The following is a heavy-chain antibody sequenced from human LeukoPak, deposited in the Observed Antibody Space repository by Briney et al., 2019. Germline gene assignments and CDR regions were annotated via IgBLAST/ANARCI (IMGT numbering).Heavy chain of an antibody. CDR3: ATRPIRDGYNY. D-gene: IGHD5-24*01. CDR1: GFTVSGHD. CDR2: IYSSGST. V-gene: IGHV3-66*02. J-gene: IGHJ4*02. Sequence: GGSLRLSCAASGFTVSGHDINWVRQAPGRGPKWVSLIYSSGSTHHAGSVKGRFTISRDNSKNTVSLQMNSLRTEDTAVYYCATRPIRDGYNYWGQGTLVTVSS.